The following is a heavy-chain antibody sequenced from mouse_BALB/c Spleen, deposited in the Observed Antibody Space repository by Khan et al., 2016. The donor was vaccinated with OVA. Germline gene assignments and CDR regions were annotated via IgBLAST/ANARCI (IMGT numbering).Heavy chain of an antibody. V-gene: IGHV3-1*02. CDR3: ARTARIKY. J-gene: IGHJ2*01. CDR1: GYSITSGYS. Sequence: VQLKESGPGLVKPSQSLSLTCTVTGYSITSGYSWNWIRQFPGNKLEWMGYISYSGSTNYTTSLKSRISITRDTSKNQFFLQLNSVTTEDTATYYCARTARIKYWGQGTTLTVSS. CDR2: ISYSGST. D-gene: IGHD1-2*01.